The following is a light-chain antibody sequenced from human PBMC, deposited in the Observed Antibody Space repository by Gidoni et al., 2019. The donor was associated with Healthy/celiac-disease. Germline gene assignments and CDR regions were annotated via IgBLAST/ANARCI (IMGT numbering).Light chain of an antibody. V-gene: IGKV3-20*01. CDR1: QSVSSSY. CDR3: QQYGSSPPRT. J-gene: IGKJ1*01. Sequence: EIVLTQSPGTLSLSPGDRATLSCRASQSVSSSYLAWYQQKPGQAPRLLIYGASSRATGIPDRCSGSGSGTDFTLTISRLEPEDFAVYYCQQYGSSPPRTFGQGTKVEIK. CDR2: GAS.